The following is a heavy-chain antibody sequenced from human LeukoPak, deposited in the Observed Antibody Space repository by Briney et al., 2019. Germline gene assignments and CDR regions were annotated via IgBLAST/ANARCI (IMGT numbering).Heavy chain of an antibody. Sequence: PSETLSLTCTVSGGSISSYYWSWIRQPPGKGLEWIGYIYYSGSTNYNPSLKSRVTISVDTSKNQFSLKLSSVTAADTAMYYCARANIAVAGAFDPWGQGTLVTVSS. CDR3: ARANIAVAGAFDP. J-gene: IGHJ5*02. D-gene: IGHD6-19*01. CDR2: IYYSGST. CDR1: GGSISSYY. V-gene: IGHV4-59*01.